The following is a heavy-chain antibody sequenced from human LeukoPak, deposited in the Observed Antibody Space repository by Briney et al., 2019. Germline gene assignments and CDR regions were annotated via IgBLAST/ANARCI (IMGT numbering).Heavy chain of an antibody. CDR3: ASTALTVDY. J-gene: IGHJ4*02. D-gene: IGHD5-18*01. CDR2: INPNSGGT. V-gene: IGHV1-2*02. Sequence: ASVNVSCMPSGYTFTDHYMHWVRQAPGQALEWMGWINPNSGGTNYAQKFQGRVTMTRDTSISTAYMELSRLRSDDTAVYYCASTALTVDYWGQGTLVTVSS. CDR1: GYTFTDHY.